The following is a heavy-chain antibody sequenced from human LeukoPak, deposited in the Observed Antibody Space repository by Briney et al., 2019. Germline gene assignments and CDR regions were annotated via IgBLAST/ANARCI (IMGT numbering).Heavy chain of an antibody. CDR2: IYYSGSA. J-gene: IGHJ4*02. CDR1: GGSVNSGTYY. Sequence: SETLSLTCTVSGGSVNSGTYYWSWIRQPPGKGLEWIGNIYYSGSAYYNPSLKSRVTMSVDTSKNQFSLKLSSVTAADTAVYYCARGGLYSSGWPSFYYFDYWGQGTLVTVSS. V-gene: IGHV4-39*07. D-gene: IGHD6-19*01. CDR3: ARGGLYSSGWPSFYYFDY.